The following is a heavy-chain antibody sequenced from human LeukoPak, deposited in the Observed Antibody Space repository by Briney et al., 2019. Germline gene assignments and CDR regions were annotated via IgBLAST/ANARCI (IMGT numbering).Heavy chain of an antibody. V-gene: IGHV4-34*08. D-gene: IGHD3-10*01. CDR3: GTTNYNQSRKSRVTISVDTSKNQFSLKLSAVTAADTAVYYCARRWSVLRYCDWLSPLDY. CDR2: INHSGST. Sequence: SETLSLTCAVYGVTFSGYYWSWIRQPPGKGLEWIGEINHSGSTNYNPSLKSGLTITVDTSNNQFSLQLSTMTAADTAAYYSGTTNYNQSRKSRVTISVDTSKNQFSLKLSAVTAADTAVYYCARRWSVLRYCDWLSPLDYWGQGTLVTVSS. J-gene: IGHJ4*02. CDR1: GVTFSGYY.